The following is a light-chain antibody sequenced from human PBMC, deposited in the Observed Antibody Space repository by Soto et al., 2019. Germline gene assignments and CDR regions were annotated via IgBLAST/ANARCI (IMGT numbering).Light chain of an antibody. CDR3: QSYDGRLSGYV. V-gene: IGLV1-40*01. CDR2: GNH. Sequence: VLTQPPSVSGTPGQTVVISCSGSSSNIGAPYDVNWYRQTPGTAPKLLIYGNHNRPSGVPERFSGSKSGTSATLAITGLQAEDEADYYCQSYDGRLSGYVFGTGTKVTVL. CDR1: SSNIGAPYD. J-gene: IGLJ1*01.